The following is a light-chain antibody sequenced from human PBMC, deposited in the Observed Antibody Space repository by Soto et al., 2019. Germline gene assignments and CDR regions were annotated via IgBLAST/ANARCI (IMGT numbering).Light chain of an antibody. Sequence: QSVLTQPASVSGSPGQSITISCTGTSSDVGGYNYVSWYQQYPGKAPKLMIYDVSYRPSGVSNRFSGSKSDNTASLTISGLQAEDEADYYCTSYASSNTRVVFGGGTKVTVL. J-gene: IGLJ2*01. CDR1: SSDVGGYNY. V-gene: IGLV2-14*03. CDR3: TSYASSNTRVV. CDR2: DVS.